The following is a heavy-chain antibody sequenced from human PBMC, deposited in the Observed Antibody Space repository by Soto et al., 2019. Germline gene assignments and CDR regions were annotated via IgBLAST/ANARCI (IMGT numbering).Heavy chain of an antibody. Sequence: GGSLRLSCAASGFTFSSYAMSWVRQAPGKGLEWVSAISGSGGSTYYADSVKGRFTISRDNSKNTLYLQMNSLRAEDTAVYYCAKIYDILTGTGDYFDYWGQGTLVTVS. D-gene: IGHD3-9*01. CDR3: AKIYDILTGTGDYFDY. V-gene: IGHV3-23*01. CDR1: GFTFSSYA. J-gene: IGHJ4*02. CDR2: ISGSGGST.